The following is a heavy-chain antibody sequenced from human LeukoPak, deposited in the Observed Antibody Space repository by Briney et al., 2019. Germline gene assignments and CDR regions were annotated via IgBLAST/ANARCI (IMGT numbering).Heavy chain of an antibody. CDR2: IGQDGSEK. CDR1: GLSFSRDW. J-gene: IGHJ5*02. Sequence: GGSLRLSCAVSGLSFSRDWMTWVRQAPGKGLEWVANIGQDGSEKYYVDSVKGRFTISRNNTKNSLYLQMNSLGVEDTAVYYCARDYRGWFDPWGQGTLVTVSS. D-gene: IGHD4-11*01. CDR3: ARDYRGWFDP. V-gene: IGHV3-7*01.